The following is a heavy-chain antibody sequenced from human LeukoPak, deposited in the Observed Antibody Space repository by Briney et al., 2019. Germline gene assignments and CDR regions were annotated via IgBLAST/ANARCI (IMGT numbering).Heavy chain of an antibody. CDR1: GGSMSSYY. D-gene: IGHD2-15*01. CDR3: VSGRNDY. V-gene: IGHV4-4*07. Sequence: RASETLSLTCTVSGGSMSSYYWSWIRQPAGKGLEWIGRIYTSGSTNYNPSLKSRVTMSDDTSKNQFSLKLSSVTAADTAVYYCVSGRNDYWGQGTLVTVSS. J-gene: IGHJ4*02. CDR2: IYTSGST.